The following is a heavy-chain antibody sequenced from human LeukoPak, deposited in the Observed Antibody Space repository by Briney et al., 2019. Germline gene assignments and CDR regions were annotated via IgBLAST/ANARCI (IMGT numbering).Heavy chain of an antibody. V-gene: IGHV3-7*03. D-gene: IGHD6-13*01. J-gene: IGHJ1*01. CDR2: IKQDGSEK. Sequence: GGSLRLSCAASGFTFSSYWMSWVRQAPGRGLEWVANIKQDGSEKYYVDSVKGRFTISRDNAKNSLYLQMNSLRAEDTAVYYCARDLQYSSSRGDFQHWGQGTLVTVSS. CDR3: ARDLQYSSSRGDFQH. CDR1: GFTFSSYW.